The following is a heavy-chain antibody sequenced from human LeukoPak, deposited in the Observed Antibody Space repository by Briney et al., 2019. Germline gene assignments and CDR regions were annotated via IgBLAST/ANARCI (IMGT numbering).Heavy chain of an antibody. D-gene: IGHD2-2*01. CDR1: GYSFTSYW. CDR2: IYPSDSHT. J-gene: IGHJ4*02. CDR3: ARVVGAAPFDY. V-gene: IGHV5-51*01. Sequence: HGESLKISCKGSGYSFTSYWIAWVRQMPGKGLEWMGVIYPSDSHTTYSPSFQGQVTISADKSINTAYLQWNSLQASDTAIYYCARVVGAAPFDYWGQGTLVTVSS.